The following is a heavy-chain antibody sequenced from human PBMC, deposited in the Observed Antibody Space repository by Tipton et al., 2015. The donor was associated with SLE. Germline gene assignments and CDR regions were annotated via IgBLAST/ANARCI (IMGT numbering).Heavy chain of an antibody. CDR1: GGSISSHY. J-gene: IGHJ4*02. CDR3: ARVDGSSGWGADY. CDR2: IYYSGST. V-gene: IGHV4-59*11. Sequence: TLSLTCTVSGGSISSHYWSWIRQPPGKGLEWIGYIYYSGSTNYNPSLKSRVTISVDTSKNQFSLKLSSVTAADTAVYYCARVDGSSGWGADYWGQGTLVTVSS. D-gene: IGHD6-19*01.